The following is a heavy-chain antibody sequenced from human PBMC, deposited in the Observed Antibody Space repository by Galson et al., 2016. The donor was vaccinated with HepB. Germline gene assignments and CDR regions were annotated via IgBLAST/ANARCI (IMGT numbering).Heavy chain of an antibody. CDR3: SSYATGRRDS. V-gene: IGHV6-1*01. Sequence: CAISGDSVYNHGAAWVWIRQSPSRGLEWLGRTFYRSTWENHYAGSVKDRITISPDTARNQFSLQMNTLKTEDTATYYCSSYATGRRDSWGQGTLVTVSS. D-gene: IGHD2-2*01. CDR1: GDSVYNHGAA. CDR2: TFYRSTWEN. J-gene: IGHJ4*02.